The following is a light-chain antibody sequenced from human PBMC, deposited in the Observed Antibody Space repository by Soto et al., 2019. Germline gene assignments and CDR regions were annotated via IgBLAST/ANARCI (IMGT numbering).Light chain of an antibody. CDR1: QSISNY. V-gene: IGKV1-39*01. Sequence: DIQMTQSPSSLSASVGDRVTITCRASQSISNYLNWYQQKPGKAPKLLIFGASTLQSGVPSRFSGGGSGTQFSLTISSLQPEDFATYYCQQTDSMPLTFGGGTQVEIK. CDR3: QQTDSMPLT. J-gene: IGKJ4*01. CDR2: GAS.